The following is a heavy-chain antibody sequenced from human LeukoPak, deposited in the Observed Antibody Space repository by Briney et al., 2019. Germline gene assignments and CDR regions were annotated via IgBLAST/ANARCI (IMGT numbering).Heavy chain of an antibody. CDR2: TVGGGDGT. Sequence: GGSLRLSCAASGFTFSSTSMSWVRQAPGKGLEWVAVTVGGGDGTYYADSVKGRFTISRDNSNNTLYLQMNSLRAEDTAVYYCAKSSYYDSSGFYREYYFDYWGQGTLVPVSS. CDR1: GFTFSSTS. D-gene: IGHD3-22*01. V-gene: IGHV3-23*01. J-gene: IGHJ4*02. CDR3: AKSSYYDSSGFYREYYFDY.